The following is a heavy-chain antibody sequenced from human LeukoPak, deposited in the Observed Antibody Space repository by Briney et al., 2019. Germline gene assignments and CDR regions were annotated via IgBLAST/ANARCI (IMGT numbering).Heavy chain of an antibody. V-gene: IGHV3-21*04. J-gene: IGHJ4*02. CDR1: GFTFSSYS. D-gene: IGHD1-26*01. CDR2: ISSSSSYI. CDR3: AKGDTTWELPHDY. Sequence: GGSLRLSCAASGFTFSSYSMNWVRQAPGKGLEWVSSISSSSSYIYYADSVKGRFTISKDNAKNSLYLQMNSLRAEDTAVYYCAKGDTTWELPHDYWGQGTLVTVSS.